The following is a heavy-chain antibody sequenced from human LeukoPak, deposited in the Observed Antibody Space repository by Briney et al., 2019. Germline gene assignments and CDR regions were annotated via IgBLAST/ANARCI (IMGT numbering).Heavy chain of an antibody. CDR3: ARKAGSTGYYIFDY. V-gene: IGHV1-69*13. CDR2: IIPIFGTA. J-gene: IGHJ4*02. Sequence: ASVRVSCKTSGGTFSSYAISRVRQAPGQGLEWMGAIIPIFGTADYAQKFQGRVTITADESTSTAYMELSSLRSEDTAVYYCARKAGSTGYYIFDYWGQGTLVTVSS. D-gene: IGHD3-9*01. CDR1: GGTFSSYA.